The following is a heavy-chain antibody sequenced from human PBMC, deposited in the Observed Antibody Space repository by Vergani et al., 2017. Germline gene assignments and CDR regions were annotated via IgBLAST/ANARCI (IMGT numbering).Heavy chain of an antibody. D-gene: IGHD2-15*01. CDR3: TTRIPPQGAFDM. V-gene: IGHV3-21*01. CDR1: GFTFSSYT. CDR2: ISSSSSYI. Sequence: EVQLVESGGGLVKPGGSLRLSCAASGFTFSSYTMNWVRQAPGKGLEWVSSISSSSSYIYYADSVKGRFTISRDNAKNSLYLQMNSLRAEDTAVYYCTTRIPPQGAFDMWGQGTVVTVSS. J-gene: IGHJ3*02.